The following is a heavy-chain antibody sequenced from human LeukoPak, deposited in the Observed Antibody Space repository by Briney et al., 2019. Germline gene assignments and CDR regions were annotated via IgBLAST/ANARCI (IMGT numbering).Heavy chain of an antibody. CDR1: GFTFTSCA. CDR3: ASSDTAMVGIDY. CDR2: ISYDGSNK. J-gene: IGHJ4*02. D-gene: IGHD5-18*01. V-gene: IGHV3-30-3*01. Sequence: GGSLRLSCAASGFTFTSCAMSWVRQAPGKGLEWVAVISYDGSNKYYADSVKGRFTISRDNSKNTLYLQMNSLRAEDTAVYYCASSDTAMVGIDYWGQGTLVTVSS.